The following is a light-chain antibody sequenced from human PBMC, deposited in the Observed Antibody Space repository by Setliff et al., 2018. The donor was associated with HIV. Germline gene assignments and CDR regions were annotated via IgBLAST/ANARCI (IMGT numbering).Light chain of an antibody. CDR2: STK. CDR1: SGSVSTNYY. V-gene: IGLV8-61*01. J-gene: IGLJ1*01. CDR3: MLYMGSGIYG. Sequence: QTVVTQEPSFSVSPGGTVTLTCGLSSGSVSTNYYPSWYQQTPGQAPRTLIYSTKTHYSGVPDRFSGSILGNKAALTITGAQADDESYYYCMLYMGSGIYGFGTGTKATVL.